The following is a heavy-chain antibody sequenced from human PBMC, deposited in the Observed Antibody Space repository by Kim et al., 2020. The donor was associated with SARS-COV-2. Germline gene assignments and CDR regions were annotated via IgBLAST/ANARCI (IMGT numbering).Heavy chain of an antibody. CDR2: IIPIFGTA. V-gene: IGHV1-69*06. Sequence: SVKVSCKASGGTFSRYAISWVRQAPGQGLEWMGGIIPIFGTANYAQKFQGRVTITADKSTSTAYMELSSLRSEDTAVYYCARGDPKFEMATITAYFDPGAVAPWSLSLQ. CDR3: ARGDPKFEMATITAYFDP. J-gene: IGHJ2*01. CDR1: GGTFSRYA. D-gene: IGHD5-12*01.